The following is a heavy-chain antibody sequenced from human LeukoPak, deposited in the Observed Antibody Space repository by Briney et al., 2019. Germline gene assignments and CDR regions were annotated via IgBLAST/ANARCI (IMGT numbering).Heavy chain of an antibody. CDR1: GYTITGYY. CDR2: INPNSGGT. V-gene: IGHV1-2*02. Sequence: ASVKVSCKASGYTITGYYMHWVRQAPGQGLEWMGWINPNSGGTNYAQKFQGRVTMTRDTSISTAYMELSRLRSDDTAVYYCARDLEYYYDSSGYYYSDWGQGTLVTVSS. J-gene: IGHJ4*02. D-gene: IGHD3-22*01. CDR3: ARDLEYYYDSSGYYYSD.